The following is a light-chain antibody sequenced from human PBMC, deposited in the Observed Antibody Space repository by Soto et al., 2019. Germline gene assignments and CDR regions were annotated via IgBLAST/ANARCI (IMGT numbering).Light chain of an antibody. V-gene: IGLV3-9*01. J-gene: IGLJ3*02. Sequence: SYELTQPLSVSVALGQTARITCGENNIGSKNVHWYQQKPGQAPVLVIYWDSNRPSGIPERFSGSNSGNTATLTISRAQVGDEADYYCQVWDSGIWVFGGGTKLTV. CDR1: NIGSKN. CDR2: WDS. CDR3: QVWDSGIWV.